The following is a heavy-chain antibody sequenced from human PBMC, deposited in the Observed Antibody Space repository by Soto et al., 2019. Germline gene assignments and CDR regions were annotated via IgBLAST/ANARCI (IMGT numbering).Heavy chain of an antibody. D-gene: IGHD2-15*01. CDR3: ASPYCSGGSCYHFDD. CDR2: IIPIFGTA. V-gene: IGHV1-69*13. J-gene: IGHJ4*02. CDR1: GGTFSSYA. Sequence: ASVKVSCKASGGTFSSYAISWVRQAPGQGLEWMGGIIPIFGTANYAQKFQGRVTITADESTSTAYMELSSLRSEDTAVYYCASPYCSGGSCYHFDDWGQGTLVTVSS.